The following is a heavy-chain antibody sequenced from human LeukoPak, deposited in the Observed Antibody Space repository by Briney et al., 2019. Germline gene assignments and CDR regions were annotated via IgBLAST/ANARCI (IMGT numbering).Heavy chain of an antibody. CDR3: ARDNSVGDIAWWFDP. CDR1: GYTFTSYY. J-gene: IGHJ5*02. D-gene: IGHD3-10*01. V-gene: IGHV1-46*01. CDR2: INPSGGNT. Sequence: ASVKVSCKASGYTFTSYYMHWVRQAPGQGLEWMGIINPSGGNTSYAQKFQGRVTMNRDTSISTAYMELSRLRSDDTAVYYCARDNSVGDIAWWFDPWGQGTLVTVSS.